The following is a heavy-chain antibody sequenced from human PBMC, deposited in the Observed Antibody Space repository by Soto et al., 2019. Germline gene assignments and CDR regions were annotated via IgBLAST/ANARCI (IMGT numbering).Heavy chain of an antibody. CDR1: GFNFSRSW. V-gene: IGHV3-7*01. CDR2: MKEDGSEK. CDR3: ARGFYTDY. Sequence: PWGSLRLSCEASGFNFSRSWMSWVRQAPGKGLEWVANMKEDGSEKYYADSVRGRFTTSRDNAKNSVHLQMNSLRVEDTAVYYCARGFYTDYWGQGALVTVSS. J-gene: IGHJ4*02. D-gene: IGHD3-3*01.